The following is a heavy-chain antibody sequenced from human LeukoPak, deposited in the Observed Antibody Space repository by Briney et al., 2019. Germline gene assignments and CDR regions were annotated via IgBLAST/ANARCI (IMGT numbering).Heavy chain of an antibody. J-gene: IGHJ4*02. D-gene: IGHD4/OR15-4a*01. V-gene: IGHV3-53*01. Sequence: GGSLRLSCTVSGFTVSSNSMSWVRRAPGKGLEWVSFIYSDNTHYSDSVKGRFTISRDNSKNTLYLQMNSLRAEDTAVYYCARRAGAYSHSYDYWGQGTLVTVSS. CDR1: GFTVSSNS. CDR3: ARRAGAYSHSYDY. CDR2: IYSDNT.